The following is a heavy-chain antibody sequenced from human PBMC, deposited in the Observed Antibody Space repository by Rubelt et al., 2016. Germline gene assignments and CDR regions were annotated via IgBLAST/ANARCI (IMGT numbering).Heavy chain of an antibody. Sequence: VGTGGGVVQPGRSLRLSCAASGFTFSSYGMHWVRQAPGKGLEWVAVIWYDGSNKYYADSVKGRFTISRDNSKNTLYLQMYSLRPEDTAVYYCAKDGGGMEQQLVPGNWFDPWGQGTLVTVSS. CDR3: AKDGGGMEQQLVPGNWFDP. V-gene: IGHV3-33*06. CDR1: GFTFSSYG. J-gene: IGHJ5*02. D-gene: IGHD6-13*01. CDR2: IWYDGSNK.